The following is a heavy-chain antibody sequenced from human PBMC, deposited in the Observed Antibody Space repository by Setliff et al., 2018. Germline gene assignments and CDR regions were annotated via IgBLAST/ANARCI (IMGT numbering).Heavy chain of an antibody. CDR2: INPDSGDT. Sequence: ASVKVSCKASGNRFTDYNLHWVRQAPGQGLEWMGWINPDSGDTHSAQKFQGRVTMTGDTSINTAYMELGSLTSDDTAFYYCVRDLIAVAATTAFDIWGQGTMVTVSS. J-gene: IGHJ3*02. V-gene: IGHV1-2*02. D-gene: IGHD6-19*01. CDR1: GNRFTDYN. CDR3: VRDLIAVAATTAFDI.